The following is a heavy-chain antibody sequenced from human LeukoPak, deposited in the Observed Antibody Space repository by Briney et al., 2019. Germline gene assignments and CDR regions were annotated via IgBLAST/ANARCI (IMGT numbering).Heavy chain of an antibody. J-gene: IGHJ5*02. D-gene: IGHD2-2*01. CDR1: GFTFSSYW. V-gene: IGHV3-7*01. Sequence: GGSLRLSCAASGFTFSSYWMSWVRQAPGKGLEWVANIKQDGSEKYYVDSVKGRFTISRDNAKNSLYLQMNSLRAEGTAVYYCARDDCSSISCYHNWFDPWGQGTLVTVSS. CDR2: IKQDGSEK. CDR3: ARDDCSSISCYHNWFDP.